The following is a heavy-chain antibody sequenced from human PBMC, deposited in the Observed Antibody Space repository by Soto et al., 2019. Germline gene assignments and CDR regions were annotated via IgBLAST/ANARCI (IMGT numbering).Heavy chain of an antibody. CDR1: GGSISSDLHY. V-gene: IGHV4-30-2*01. CDR2: IYHSGST. J-gene: IGHJ4*02. Sequence: QVQLQESGPGLVKPSQTLSLTCSVSGGSISSDLHYWSWIRQPPGKGLEWIGYIYHSGSTYYNPSLKSRVTISVDRSKNQFSLKLSSVTAADTAVYYCARGRITIFGVVMHYFDYWGQGTLVTVSS. D-gene: IGHD3-3*01. CDR3: ARGRITIFGVVMHYFDY.